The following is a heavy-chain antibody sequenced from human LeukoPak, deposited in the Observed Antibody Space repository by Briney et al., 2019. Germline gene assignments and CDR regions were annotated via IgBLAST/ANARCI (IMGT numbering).Heavy chain of an antibody. J-gene: IGHJ5*02. CDR2: IWYDGSNT. D-gene: IGHD4-23*01. V-gene: IGHV3-33*07. CDR1: GFSFSMYW. Sequence: GGSLRLSCEASGFSFSMYWMAWVRQAPGKGLEWVAVIWYDGSNTFYADSVKGRFTISRDNSNNTLYLQVNSLRAEDTAVYYCARDLYGGNSASWVDLWGQGTLVTVSS. CDR3: ARDLYGGNSASWVDL.